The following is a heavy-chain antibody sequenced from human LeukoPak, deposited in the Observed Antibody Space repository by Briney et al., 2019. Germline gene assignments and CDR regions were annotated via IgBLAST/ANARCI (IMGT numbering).Heavy chain of an antibody. CDR3: ARGPLSTVTSYYFDY. J-gene: IGHJ4*02. Sequence: ASVKVSCKASGYTFTGYYMHWVRQAPGQGLEWMGWINPNSGGTNYAQKFQGRVTMTRDTSISTAYMELSSLRSEDTAVYYCARGPLSTVTSYYFDYWGQGTLVTVSS. D-gene: IGHD4-17*01. V-gene: IGHV1-2*02. CDR2: INPNSGGT. CDR1: GYTFTGYY.